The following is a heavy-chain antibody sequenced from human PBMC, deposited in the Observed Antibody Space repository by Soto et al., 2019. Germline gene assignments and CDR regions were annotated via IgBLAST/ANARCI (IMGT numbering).Heavy chain of an antibody. J-gene: IGHJ4*02. CDR1: GGSISRGDW. CDR3: ASHRGNTYGPYDY. V-gene: IGHV4-4*02. CDR2: IFHSVST. D-gene: IGHD5-18*01. Sequence: PSETLSLTCAVSGGSISRGDWWSWVRQTPGKGLEWIGEIFHSVSTNYNPSLKSRVTISVDNSKNQFSLILSFVTAADTAVYFCASHRGNTYGPYDYWGQGTLVTVSS.